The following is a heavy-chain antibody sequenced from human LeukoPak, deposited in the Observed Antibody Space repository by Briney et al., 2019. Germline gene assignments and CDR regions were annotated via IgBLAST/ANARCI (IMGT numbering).Heavy chain of an antibody. CDR3: TRPSYDSSVSGVVY. CDR1: GLTFENYW. V-gene: IGHV3-7*03. CDR2: IKQDGSEK. J-gene: IGHJ4*02. D-gene: IGHD3-22*01. Sequence: PGRSLRLSCAASGLTFENYWMSWGRQAPGKGLEWVANIKQDGSEKYYVDSVKGRFTISRDNAKNSLYLQMNSLRAEDTAVYYCTRPSYDSSVSGVVYWGQGTLVTVSS.